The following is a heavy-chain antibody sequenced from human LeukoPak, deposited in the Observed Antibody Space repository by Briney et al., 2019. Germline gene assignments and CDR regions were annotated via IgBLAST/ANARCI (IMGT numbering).Heavy chain of an antibody. D-gene: IGHD2-21*02. CDR2: MYTGGGR. CDR3: TRGQSYCGADCYSD. CDR1: GFSVSNYY. Sequence: GGSLRLSCAASGFSVSNYYMSWVRQPPRKGLEWVSVMYTGGGRYYGDSVKGRFTISRDNSKNTVFLQMNSLRVEDTALYYCTRGQSYCGADCYSDWGQGTLVTVSS. V-gene: IGHV3-66*01. J-gene: IGHJ4*02.